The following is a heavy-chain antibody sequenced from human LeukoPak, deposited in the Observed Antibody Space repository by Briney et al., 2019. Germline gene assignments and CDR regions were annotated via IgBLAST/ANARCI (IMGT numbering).Heavy chain of an antibody. D-gene: IGHD3-3*01. V-gene: IGHV1-18*01. CDR2: ISAYNGNT. Sequence: ASVKVSCKASGYTFTSYGISWVRQAPGQGLERMGWISAYNGNTNYAQKLQGRVTMTTDTSTSTAYMELRSLRSDDTAVYYCAGTYDFWSGPRNWFYPWGQGTLVTVSS. CDR1: GYTFTSYG. CDR3: AGTYDFWSGPRNWFYP. J-gene: IGHJ5*02.